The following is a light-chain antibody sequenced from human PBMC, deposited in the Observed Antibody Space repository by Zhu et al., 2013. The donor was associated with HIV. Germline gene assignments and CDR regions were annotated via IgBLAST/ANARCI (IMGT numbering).Light chain of an antibody. CDR2: KAS. Sequence: QSPYSLLSASGRDRVTITCRASQSISNLLAWYQQKSGKAPRLLISKASILESGVPSRFSGGGSGTEFTLTISSLQADDFATYYCQQYNTYWTFGQGTKVEVK. CDR3: QQYNTYWT. CDR1: QSISNL. J-gene: IGKJ1*01. V-gene: IGKV1-5*03.